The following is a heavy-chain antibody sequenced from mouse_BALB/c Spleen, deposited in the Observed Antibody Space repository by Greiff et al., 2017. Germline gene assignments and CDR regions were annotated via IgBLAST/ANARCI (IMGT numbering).Heavy chain of an antibody. CDR1: GYSITSGY. D-gene: IGHD2-2*01. CDR3: ARSPIYYGYDEVGMDY. CDR2: ISYSGST. V-gene: IGHV3-8*02. Sequence: EVKLIESGPSLVKPSQTLSLTCSVTGYSITSGYWNWIRKFPGNKLEYIGYISYSGSTYYNPSLKSRISITRDTSKNQYYLQLNSVTTEDTATYYCARSPIYYGYDEVGMDYWGQGTSVTVSS. J-gene: IGHJ4*01.